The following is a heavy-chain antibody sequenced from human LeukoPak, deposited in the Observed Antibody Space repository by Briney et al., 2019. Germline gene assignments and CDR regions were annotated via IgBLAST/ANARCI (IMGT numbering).Heavy chain of an antibody. V-gene: IGHV3-30*18. CDR1: GFTFSSYG. CDR3: AKSKITMIVVAEMDY. D-gene: IGHD3-22*01. CDR2: ISYDGSNK. J-gene: IGHJ4*02. Sequence: AGGSLRLSCAASGFTFSSYGMHWVRQAPGKGLEWVAVISYDGSNKYYADSVKGRFTISRDNSKNTLYLQMNSLRAEDTAVYYCAKSKITMIVVAEMDYWGQGTLVTVSS.